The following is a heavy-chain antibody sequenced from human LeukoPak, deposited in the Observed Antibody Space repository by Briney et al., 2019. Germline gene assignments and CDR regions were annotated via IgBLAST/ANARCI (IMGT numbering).Heavy chain of an antibody. CDR3: ATIYSGYRDAFDI. CDR1: GFTFSSYS. J-gene: IGHJ3*02. V-gene: IGHV3-21*01. D-gene: IGHD2-15*01. CDR2: ISSSSIYI. Sequence: PGGSLRLTCAASGFTFSSYSMNWVRQAPGKGLEWVSSISSSSIYIYYADSVKGRFTISRDNAKKSLYLQMNSLRAEDTAVYYCATIYSGYRDAFDIWGQGTMVTVSS.